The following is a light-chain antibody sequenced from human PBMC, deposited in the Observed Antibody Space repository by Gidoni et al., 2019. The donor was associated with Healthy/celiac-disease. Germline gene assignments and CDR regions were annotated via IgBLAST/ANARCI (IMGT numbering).Light chain of an antibody. Sequence: QSALTQPAPVPGSPGPSITISCTGTSSDVGGYNYVSWYQQHPGKAPKLMIYEVSNRPSGVSNRFSGSESGNTASLTISELQDEDEADYYCSSYTSSSTPVVFGGGTKLTVL. V-gene: IGLV2-14*01. CDR2: EVS. J-gene: IGLJ2*01. CDR3: SSYTSSSTPVV. CDR1: SSDVGGYNY.